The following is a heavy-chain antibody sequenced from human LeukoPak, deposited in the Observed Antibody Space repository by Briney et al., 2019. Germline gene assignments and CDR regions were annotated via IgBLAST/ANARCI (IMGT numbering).Heavy chain of an antibody. D-gene: IGHD3-10*01. Sequence: GGSLRLSCAASGLTFSDYWIHWVRQAPGKGLVWVSRINTDGSITNYADSVKGRFSISRDNAKNTLYLQMSSLRAEDTAVYYYARDRGPRTGFMVREAYDYWGQGTLVTVSS. CDR1: GLTFSDYW. J-gene: IGHJ4*02. CDR2: INTDGSIT. V-gene: IGHV3-74*01. CDR3: ARDRGPRTGFMVREAYDY.